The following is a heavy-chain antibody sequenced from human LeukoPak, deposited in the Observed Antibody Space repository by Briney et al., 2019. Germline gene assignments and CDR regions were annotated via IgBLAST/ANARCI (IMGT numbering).Heavy chain of an antibody. CDR1: GYTFTGYY. CDR2: INPNSGGT. D-gene: IGHD3-10*01. J-gene: IGHJ4*02. V-gene: IGHV1-2*02. CDR3: ARAIQVGLWFRELGYFDY. Sequence: ASVKVSCKASGYTFTGYYMHWVRQAPGQGLEWMGWINPNSGGTNYAQKFQGRVTMTRDTSISTAYMELSRLRSDDTAVYYCARAIQVGLWFRELGYFDYWGQGTLVTVSS.